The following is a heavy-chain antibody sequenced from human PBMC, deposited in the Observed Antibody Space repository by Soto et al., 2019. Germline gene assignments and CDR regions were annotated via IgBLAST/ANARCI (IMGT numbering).Heavy chain of an antibody. D-gene: IGHD3-10*01. J-gene: IGHJ4*02. Sequence: WASVKVSCKASGGTFSSYAISWVRQAPGQGLEWMGGIIPIFGTANYAQKFQGRVTITADESTSTAYMELSSLRSEDTAVYYCARVRPHYGSGSYGNFDYWGQGTLVTVSS. CDR2: IIPIFGTA. V-gene: IGHV1-69*13. CDR1: GGTFSSYA. CDR3: ARVRPHYGSGSYGNFDY.